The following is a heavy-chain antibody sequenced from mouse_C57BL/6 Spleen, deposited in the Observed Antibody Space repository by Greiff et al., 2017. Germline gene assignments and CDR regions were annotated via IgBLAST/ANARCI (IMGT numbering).Heavy chain of an antibody. CDR1: GYTFTDYE. D-gene: IGHD2-5*01. Sequence: QVQLQQSGAELVRPGASVTLSCKASGYTFTDYEMHWVKQTPVHGLEWIGAIDPETGGTAYNQKFKGKAILTADKSSSTAYMELRSLTSEDSAVYYCTMGSNYPYWYFDVWGTGTTVTVSS. J-gene: IGHJ1*03. CDR2: IDPETGGT. CDR3: TMGSNYPYWYFDV. V-gene: IGHV1-15*01.